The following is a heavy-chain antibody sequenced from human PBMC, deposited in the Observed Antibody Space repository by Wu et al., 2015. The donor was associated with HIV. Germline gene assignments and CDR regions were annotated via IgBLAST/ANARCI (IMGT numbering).Heavy chain of an antibody. CDR1: GGTFSSYA. D-gene: IGHD6-13*01. CDR3: ARGVGSSWAGAGANYFDY. V-gene: IGHV1-69*05. J-gene: IGHJ4*02. Sequence: QVQLVQSGAEVKKPGSSVKVSCKASGGTFSSYAISWVRQAPGQGLEWMGGIIPIFGTANYAQKFQGRVTITTDESTSTAYMELSSLRSEDTAVYYCARGVGSSWAGAGANYFDYWGQGTLVTVSS. CDR2: IIPIFGTA.